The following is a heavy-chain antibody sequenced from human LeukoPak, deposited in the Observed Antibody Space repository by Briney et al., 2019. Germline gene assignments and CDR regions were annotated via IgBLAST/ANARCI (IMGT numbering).Heavy chain of an antibody. D-gene: IGHD5-18*01. CDR3: TTTAMGFDY. CDR2: IYTSGST. V-gene: IGHV4-61*02. CDR1: GGSISSGSYY. Sequence: SETLSLTCTVSGGSISSGSYYWSWIRQPAGKGLEWIGRIYTSGSTNYSPSLKSRGTISVDTSKNQFSLKLSSVTAADTAVYYCTTTAMGFDYWAREPWSPSPQ. J-gene: IGHJ4*02.